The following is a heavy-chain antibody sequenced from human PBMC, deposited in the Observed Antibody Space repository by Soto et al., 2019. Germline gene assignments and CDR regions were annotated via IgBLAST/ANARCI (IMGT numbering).Heavy chain of an antibody. CDR3: ARFGLGYCSSTSCFYYYYYGMDV. J-gene: IGHJ6*02. Sequence: SVKVSCKASGGTFSSYAISWVRQAPGQGLEWMGGIIPIFGTANYTQKFQGRVTITADKSTSTAYMELSSLRSEDTAVYYCARFGLGYCSSTSCFYYYYYGMDVWGQGTTVTVSS. V-gene: IGHV1-69*06. CDR2: IIPIFGTA. D-gene: IGHD2-2*01. CDR1: GGTFSSYA.